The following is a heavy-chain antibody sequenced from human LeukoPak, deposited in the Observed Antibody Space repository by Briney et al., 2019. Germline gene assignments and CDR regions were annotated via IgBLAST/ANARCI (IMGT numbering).Heavy chain of an antibody. D-gene: IGHD5-24*01. J-gene: IGHJ4*02. V-gene: IGHV3-48*03. CDR3: AGEMATTSLDAFDY. CDR1: GFTLSSYE. Sequence: GGSLRLSCAASGFTLSSYEMNWVRQAPGKGLEWVSYMSSSGNSKHYADSVKGRFTISSDNAKNSLYLQMNSLRAEDTAAYYCAGEMATTSLDAFDYWGQGTLVTVSS. CDR2: MSSSGNSK.